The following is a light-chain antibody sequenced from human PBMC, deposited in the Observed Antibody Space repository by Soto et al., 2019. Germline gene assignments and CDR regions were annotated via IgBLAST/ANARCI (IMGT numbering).Light chain of an antibody. CDR2: DAY. J-gene: IGKJ5*01. CDR1: QSFRGL. V-gene: IGKV3-11*01. CDR3: QQRHMWPIT. Sequence: EVVLTQSPVTLSLSPGERATLSCMASQSFRGLLAWYQKKPGQAPRLLIYDAYNRATGIPPRFSGSGSGTDFTLTISSLEPEDSAVYYCQQRHMWPITFGQGTRLEI.